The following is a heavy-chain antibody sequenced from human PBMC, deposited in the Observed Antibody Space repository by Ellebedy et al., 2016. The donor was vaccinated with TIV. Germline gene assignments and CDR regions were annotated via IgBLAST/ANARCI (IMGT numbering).Heavy chain of an antibody. V-gene: IGHV3-48*02. CDR3: ARDGAAYCGGDCTSPFDY. Sequence: PGGSLRLSCAASGFTFNSYSMNRVRQSPGKGLEWVSYISISNNIYYADSVKGRFTISRDNAKNSLYLQMNSLRDEDTAVYYCARDGAAYCGGDCTSPFDYWGQGTLVTVSS. J-gene: IGHJ4*02. CDR1: GFTFNSYS. D-gene: IGHD2-21*02. CDR2: ISISNNI.